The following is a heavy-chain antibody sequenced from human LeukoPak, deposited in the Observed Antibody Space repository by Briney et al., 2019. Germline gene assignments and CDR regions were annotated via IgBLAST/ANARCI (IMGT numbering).Heavy chain of an antibody. CDR3: ATSTAAAGTD. Sequence: GGSLRLSCAVSGLTVSRNYMSWVRQAPGQGLEWVSVIYDNGYTYYADSVKGRFTISRDNAQNSLYLQMNSLRAEDTAIYYCATSTAAAGTDWGQGTLVTVSS. J-gene: IGHJ4*02. D-gene: IGHD6-13*01. CDR1: GLTVSRNY. CDR2: IYDNGYT. V-gene: IGHV3-53*01.